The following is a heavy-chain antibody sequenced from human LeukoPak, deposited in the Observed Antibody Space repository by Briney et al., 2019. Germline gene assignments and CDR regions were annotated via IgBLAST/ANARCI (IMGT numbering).Heavy chain of an antibody. CDR2: IYYSGST. CDR1: GGSISSSSYY. V-gene: IGHV4-39*01. Sequence: SETLSLTCTVSGGSISSSSYYWGWIRQPPGKGLEWIGSIYYSGSTYYNPSLKSRVTISVDTSKNQFSLKLSSVTAADTAVYYCARSVRSGLLGDYWGQGTLVTVSS. J-gene: IGHJ4*02. D-gene: IGHD1-26*01. CDR3: ARSVRSGLLGDY.